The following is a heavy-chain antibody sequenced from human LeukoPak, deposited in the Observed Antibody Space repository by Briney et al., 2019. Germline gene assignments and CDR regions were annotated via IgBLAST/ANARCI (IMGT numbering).Heavy chain of an antibody. V-gene: IGHV3-23*01. J-gene: IGHJ4*02. CDR1: GFTFSSYA. CDR2: ISGSGGST. D-gene: IGHD1-7*01. Sequence: GGSLRLSCAASGFTFSSYAMSWVRQAPGKGLEWVSAISGSGGSTYYADSVKGRFTISRDNSKNTLYLQVNCLRAEDTAVYYCAKVITGTVDYWGQGTLVTVSS. CDR3: AKVITGTVDY.